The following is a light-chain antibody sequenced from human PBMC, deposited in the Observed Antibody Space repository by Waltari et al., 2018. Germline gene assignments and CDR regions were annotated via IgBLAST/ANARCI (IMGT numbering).Light chain of an antibody. CDR1: QDITTS. J-gene: IGKJ2*01. CDR2: DAP. CDR3: QQFHSLPYT. V-gene: IGKV1-33*01. Sequence: DIQMTQSPSSLSASVGDRVTFTCQATQDITTSLSWFQQKPGEAPRLLIYDAPTLQPGVPSRFSGTGSATGFSLTITSLQLDDSATYYCQQFHSLPYTFARGTKLHIK.